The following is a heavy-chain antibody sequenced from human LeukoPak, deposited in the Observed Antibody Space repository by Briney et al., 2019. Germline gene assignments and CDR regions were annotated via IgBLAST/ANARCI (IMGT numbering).Heavy chain of an antibody. J-gene: IGHJ6*03. D-gene: IGHD6-13*01. CDR3: ARLSAAGNSYSSCMDA. Sequence: SETLSLTCTVSGGSISNYYWSWIRQPAGKGLEWIGRVYISGTTNYNPSLKSRVTMSVDTSKNQFSLKLSSVTAADTAVYYCARLSAAGNSYSSCMDAWGKGTTVTVSS. CDR1: GGSISNYY. V-gene: IGHV4-4*07. CDR2: VYISGTT.